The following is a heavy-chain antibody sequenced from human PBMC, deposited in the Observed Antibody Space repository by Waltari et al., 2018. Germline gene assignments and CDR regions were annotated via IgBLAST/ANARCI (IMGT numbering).Heavy chain of an antibody. D-gene: IGHD5-12*01. Sequence: QVQLQESGPGLVKPSQTLSLTCTVSCGSIRSADYYWTWIRQHPGNGLEWVGEINHAGNIHYNPSFKSRVTMSIDTARNQFSLEVKSVIAADTAVYFCARISGLDYATPMWGLGTVVTVSS. CDR3: ARISGLDYATPM. CDR2: INHAGNI. V-gene: IGHV4-31*03. CDR1: CGSIRSADYY. J-gene: IGHJ3*01.